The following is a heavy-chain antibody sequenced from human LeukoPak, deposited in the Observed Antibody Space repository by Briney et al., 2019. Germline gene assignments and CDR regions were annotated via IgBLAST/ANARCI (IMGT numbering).Heavy chain of an antibody. CDR1: GFTFSNSA. J-gene: IGHJ4*02. D-gene: IGHD6-13*01. V-gene: IGHV3-23*01. Sequence: GGSLRLSCAASGFTFSNSAMSWVRHAPGKGPEWVSAVSSSGAYTYYADSVKGRFTVSRDNSKNTLYLQMNSLRAEDTAVYYCASRDPSSWYVYWGQGTLVTVSS. CDR3: ASRDPSSWYVY. CDR2: VSSSGAYT.